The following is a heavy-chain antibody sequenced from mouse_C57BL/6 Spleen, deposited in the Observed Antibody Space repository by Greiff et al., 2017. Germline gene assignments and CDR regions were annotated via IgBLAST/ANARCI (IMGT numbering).Heavy chain of an antibody. D-gene: IGHD1-1*01. J-gene: IGHJ4*01. V-gene: IGHV1-55*01. CDR2: IYPGSGST. Sequence: VQLQQSGAELVKPGASVKMSCKASGYTFTSYWITWVKQRPGQGLEWIGDIYPGSGSTNYNEKFKSKATLTVDTSSSTAYMQLSSLTSEDSAVYYCARGHYYGSSFPYYAMDYWGQGTSVTVSS. CDR3: ARGHYYGSSFPYYAMDY. CDR1: GYTFTSYW.